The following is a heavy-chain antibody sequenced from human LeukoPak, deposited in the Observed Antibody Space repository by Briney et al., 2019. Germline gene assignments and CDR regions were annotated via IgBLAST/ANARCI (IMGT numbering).Heavy chain of an antibody. Sequence: GGSLRLSCAASGFMFSSNWMSWVRLAPGKGLEWVANIKEDGTETYYVDSVKGRFTISRDNAKNSLYLQMNSLRVEDTAVYYCAKEGRSLQTYWGRGTLVTVSS. CDR1: GFMFSSNW. D-gene: IGHD5-24*01. V-gene: IGHV3-7*03. CDR3: AKEGRSLQTY. J-gene: IGHJ4*02. CDR2: IKEDGTET.